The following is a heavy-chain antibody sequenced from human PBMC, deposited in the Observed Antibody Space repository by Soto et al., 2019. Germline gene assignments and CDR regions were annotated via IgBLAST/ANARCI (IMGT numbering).Heavy chain of an antibody. D-gene: IGHD3-3*01. J-gene: IGHJ6*02. V-gene: IGHV3-23*01. CDR1: GFTFKNYA. CDR3: AKLKGGLGRFYGLDA. CDR2: MTGGGTT. Sequence: GGSLRLSCRASGFTFKNYAMTWVRKCPGKGLQWVSLMTGGGTTDYADSAKGRFIISRDNSKNTLSLQMHNLRADDTALYYCAKLKGGLGRFYGLDAWGQGTMVTVSS.